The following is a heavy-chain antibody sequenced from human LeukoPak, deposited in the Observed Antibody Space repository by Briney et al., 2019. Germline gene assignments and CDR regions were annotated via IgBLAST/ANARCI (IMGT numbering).Heavy chain of an antibody. J-gene: IGHJ4*02. CDR2: ISHSGST. CDR3: ASHDVGIYRFGELFFPRAPYYFDY. V-gene: IGHV4-34*01. D-gene: IGHD3-10*01. Sequence: SETLSLTCTVYGGSFSGYYWSWIRQPPGKGLEWIGEISHSGSTNYNPSLKSRVTISVDTSKNQFSLKLSSVTAADTAVYYCASHDVGIYRFGELFFPRAPYYFDYWGQGTLVTVSS. CDR1: GGSFSGYY.